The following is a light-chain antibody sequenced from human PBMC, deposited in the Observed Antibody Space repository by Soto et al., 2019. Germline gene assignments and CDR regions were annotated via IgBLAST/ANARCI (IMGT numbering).Light chain of an antibody. CDR1: QSVSSS. Sequence: EIVITQSPATLSVSPGDRATLSCRASQSVSSSVAWYQQIPGQAPRLLIYDASTRAPGIPARFGGSGSGTEFTLTISSLHSEEFALYYCQQYNNWPPLTFGGGTKVEL. J-gene: IGKJ4*01. V-gene: IGKV3-15*01. CDR3: QQYNNWPPLT. CDR2: DAS.